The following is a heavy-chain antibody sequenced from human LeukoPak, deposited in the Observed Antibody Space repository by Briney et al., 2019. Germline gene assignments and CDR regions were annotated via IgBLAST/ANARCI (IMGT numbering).Heavy chain of an antibody. D-gene: IGHD6-25*01. CDR1: GFTFSSYW. CDR3: ARVDVAAWFDY. V-gene: IGHV3-7*01. Sequence: VGSLRLSCAASGFTFSSYWMSWVRQAPGKGLEWVANIKQDGSEKYYVDSVKGRFTISRDNAKNSLYLQMNSLRAEETAVFYCARVDVAAWFDYWGQGTLVTVSS. CDR2: IKQDGSEK. J-gene: IGHJ4*02.